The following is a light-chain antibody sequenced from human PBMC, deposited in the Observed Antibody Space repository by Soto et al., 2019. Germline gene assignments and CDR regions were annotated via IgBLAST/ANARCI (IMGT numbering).Light chain of an antibody. V-gene: IGLV2-14*01. J-gene: IGLJ2*01. CDR3: SSYTRSSTVV. CDR1: SSDVGDHNY. CDR2: EVN. Sequence: QSVLTQPASVSGSPGQSITISCTGTSSDVGDHNYVSWYQQQPGKAPKLMIYEVNNRPSGVSNRFSGSKSGNTASLTISGLQAEDEADYYCSSYTRSSTVVFGGGTQLTVL.